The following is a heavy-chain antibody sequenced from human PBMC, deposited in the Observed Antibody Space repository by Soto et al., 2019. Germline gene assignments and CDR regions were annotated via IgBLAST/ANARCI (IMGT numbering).Heavy chain of an antibody. CDR2: ISYHGSNK. CDR3: AKDRQLGSSLYYFDY. D-gene: IGHD5-18*01. CDR1: GFTFSSYG. V-gene: IGHV3-30*18. Sequence: GGSLRLSCAASGFTFSSYGMHWVRQAPGKGLEWVAVISYHGSNKDYADSVKGRFTISRDNSKNTLYLQMNSLRGEDTAVYYCAKDRQLGSSLYYFDYWGQGTLVTSPQ. J-gene: IGHJ4*02.